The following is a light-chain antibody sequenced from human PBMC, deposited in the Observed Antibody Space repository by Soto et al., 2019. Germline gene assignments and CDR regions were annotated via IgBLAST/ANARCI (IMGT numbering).Light chain of an antibody. J-gene: IGLJ2*01. CDR2: EVS. Sequence: QSALTQPASVSGSPGQSITISCTGTSSDVGRYNYVSWFQQHPSKAPKLIIFEVSTRPSGVSNRFSGSKSGNTASLTISGLQIEDEADYYCTSYTSSTSAVFGGGTKLTVL. CDR3: TSYTSSTSAV. V-gene: IGLV2-14*01. CDR1: SSDVGRYNY.